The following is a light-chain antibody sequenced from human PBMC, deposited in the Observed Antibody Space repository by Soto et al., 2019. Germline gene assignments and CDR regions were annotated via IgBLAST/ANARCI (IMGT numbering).Light chain of an antibody. CDR3: QQANSFPFT. V-gene: IGKV1-12*02. J-gene: IGKJ3*01. CDR2: AAS. Sequence: DIQMTQSPSSVSASVGDRVTITCRASQVINNWLAWYQQKPGKAPNLLIYAASTLQTGVPSRFSGSESGTDFTLTISSLQPEDFATYYCQQANSFPFTFGPGTKVDIK. CDR1: QVINNW.